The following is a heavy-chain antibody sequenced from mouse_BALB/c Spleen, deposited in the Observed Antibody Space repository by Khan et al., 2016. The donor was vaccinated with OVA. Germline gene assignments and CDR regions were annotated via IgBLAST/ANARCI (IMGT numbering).Heavy chain of an antibody. CDR3: ARGGYSSLAY. Sequence: QVQLQQSGAELVRPGTSVKVSCKASGYSFTDYLIDWVNQRPGQGLEWIGVINPGSGTTNYNEKFTGKATLTADKSSSTAYMQLSSLTSDDSAVYFCARGGYSSLAYWGQGTLVTVSP. D-gene: IGHD1-1*01. V-gene: IGHV1-54*01. CDR2: INPGSGTT. CDR1: GYSFTDYL. J-gene: IGHJ3*01.